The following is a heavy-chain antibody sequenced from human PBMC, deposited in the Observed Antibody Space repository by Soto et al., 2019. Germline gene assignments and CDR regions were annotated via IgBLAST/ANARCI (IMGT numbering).Heavy chain of an antibody. CDR3: AVGKGRFLEFANHWFDP. D-gene: IGHD3-3*01. Sequence: QVQLQESGPGLVKPSQTLSLTCTVSGGSISSGGYYWSWIRQHPGKGREWIGYIYYSGSTYYNPSLKSRVTISVDTSKNQFSLKLSSVTAADTAVYYCAVGKGRFLEFANHWFDPWGQGTLVTVSS. V-gene: IGHV4-31*03. J-gene: IGHJ5*02. CDR2: IYYSGST. CDR1: GGSISSGGYY.